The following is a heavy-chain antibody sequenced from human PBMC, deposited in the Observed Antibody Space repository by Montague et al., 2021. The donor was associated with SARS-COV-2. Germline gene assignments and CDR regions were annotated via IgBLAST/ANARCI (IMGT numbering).Heavy chain of an antibody. J-gene: IGHJ5*02. CDR3: ARGPRITMIVVVITDIWFDP. Sequence: SETLSLTCAVYGGSVSDYYWSWICQPPGQGLEWMGEINNSGSTNYNPSXXSMVTTSVDTSKNQFSLKLTSVTAADTAVYYCARGPRITMIVVVITDIWFDPWGQGTLVTVSS. D-gene: IGHD3-22*01. CDR1: GGSVSDYY. V-gene: IGHV4-34*01. CDR2: INNSGST.